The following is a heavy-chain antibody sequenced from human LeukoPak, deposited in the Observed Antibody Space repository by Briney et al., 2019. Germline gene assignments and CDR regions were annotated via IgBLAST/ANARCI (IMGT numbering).Heavy chain of an antibody. CDR2: INHSGST. J-gene: IGHJ4*02. D-gene: IGHD6-6*01. CDR1: GGSFSGYY. V-gene: IGHV4-34*01. Sequence: SETLSLTCAVYGGSFSGYYWSWIRQPPGKGREWIGEINHSGSTNYNPSLKSRVTISVDTSKNQFSLKLSSVTAADTAVYYCARGGIAARPSFDYWGQGTLVTVSS. CDR3: ARGGIAARPSFDY.